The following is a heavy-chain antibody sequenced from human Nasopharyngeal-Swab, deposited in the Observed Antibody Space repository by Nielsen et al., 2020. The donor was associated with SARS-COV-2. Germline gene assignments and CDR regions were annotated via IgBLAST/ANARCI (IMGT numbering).Heavy chain of an antibody. V-gene: IGHV3-74*01. CDR1: GFTFSSYW. J-gene: IGHJ4*02. CDR3: AKDTSGSYSHFDY. Sequence: GGSLRLSCAASGFTFSSYWTHWVRQAPGKGLVWVSRINSDGSSTSYADSVKGRFTISRDNAKNSLYLQMNSLRAEDTALYYCAKDTSGSYSHFDYWGQGTLVTVSS. CDR2: INSDGSST. D-gene: IGHD1-26*01.